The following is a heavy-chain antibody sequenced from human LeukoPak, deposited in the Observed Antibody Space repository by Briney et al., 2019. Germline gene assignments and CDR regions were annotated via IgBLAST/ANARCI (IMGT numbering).Heavy chain of an antibody. CDR3: AREGYCSSTSCYKGAPDY. CDR2: IYYSGST. V-gene: IGHV4-59*12. D-gene: IGHD2-2*01. Sequence: SETLSLTCTVSGGSISSYYWSWIRQPPGKGLEWIGYIYYSGSTNYNPSLKSRVTISVDTSKNQFSLKLSSVTAADTAVYYCAREGYCSSTSCYKGAPDYWGQGTLVTVSS. CDR1: GGSISSYY. J-gene: IGHJ4*02.